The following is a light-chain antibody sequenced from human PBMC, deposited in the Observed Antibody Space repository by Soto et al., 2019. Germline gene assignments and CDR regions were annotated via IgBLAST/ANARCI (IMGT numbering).Light chain of an antibody. Sequence: DIQMTQSPSSLSASVGDRVTITCRASQSISSYLNWYQQKPGKAPKLLIYAASSLHSGVPSRFSGSESGTDFTLVIRSLQPEDFATYYCQQSYSTLGTFGQGTKLEIK. CDR1: QSISSY. CDR2: AAS. V-gene: IGKV1-39*01. J-gene: IGKJ2*01. CDR3: QQSYSTLGT.